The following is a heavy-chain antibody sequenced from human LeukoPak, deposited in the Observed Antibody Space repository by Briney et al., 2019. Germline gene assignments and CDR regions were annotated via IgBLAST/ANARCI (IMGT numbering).Heavy chain of an antibody. J-gene: IGHJ4*02. D-gene: IGHD6-19*01. Sequence: SETLSLTCTVSGASINSYYWSWIRQPPGKGLEWIGFIYYSGSTNYNPSLKSRVTISVDTSKNQFSLKLSSVTAADTAVYYCARGLGSGWYFRWGQGTLVTVSS. CDR1: GASINSYY. CDR3: ARGLGSGWYFR. V-gene: IGHV4-59*12. CDR2: IYYSGST.